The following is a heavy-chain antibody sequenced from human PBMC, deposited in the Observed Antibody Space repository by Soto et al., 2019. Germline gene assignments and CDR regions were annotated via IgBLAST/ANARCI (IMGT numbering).Heavy chain of an antibody. V-gene: IGHV4-34*01. CDR3: ARGYCSSTSCYFDY. Sequence: SETLSLTCAVYGGSFSGYYWSWIRQPPGKGLEWIGEINHSGSTNYNPSLKSRVTISVDTSKNQFSLKLSSVTAADTAVYYCARGYCSSTSCYFDYWGQGTLVTVSS. CDR2: INHSGST. J-gene: IGHJ4*02. D-gene: IGHD2-2*01. CDR1: GGSFSGYY.